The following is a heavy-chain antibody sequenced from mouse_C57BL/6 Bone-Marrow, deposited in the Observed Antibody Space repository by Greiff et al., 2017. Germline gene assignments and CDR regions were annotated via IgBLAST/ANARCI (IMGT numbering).Heavy chain of an antibody. CDR1: GYTFTDYE. CDR3: TRGGEAGVI. Sequence: VQLQQSGAELVRPGASVTLSCKASGYTFTDYEMHWVKQTPVHGLEWIGAIDPETGGTAYNEKFKGKAILTADKSSSTAYMELRSLTSEDSAVYYCTRGGEAGVIWGQGTSVTVSS. V-gene: IGHV1-15*01. J-gene: IGHJ4*01. D-gene: IGHD2-13*01. CDR2: IDPETGGT.